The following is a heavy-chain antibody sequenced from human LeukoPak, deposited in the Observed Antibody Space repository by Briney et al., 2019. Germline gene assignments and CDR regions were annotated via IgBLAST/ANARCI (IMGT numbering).Heavy chain of an antibody. CDR3: ARPYPRTPDAFDI. CDR1: GYTFTGYY. V-gene: IGHV1-2*02. Sequence: ASVKVSCKASGYTFTGYYMHWVRQAPGQGLEWMGWINPNSGGTNYAQKFQGRVTTTRDTSISTAYMKLSSLKSDDTALYYCARPYPRTPDAFDIWGPGTMVTVSS. D-gene: IGHD2-2*01. CDR2: INPNSGGT. J-gene: IGHJ3*02.